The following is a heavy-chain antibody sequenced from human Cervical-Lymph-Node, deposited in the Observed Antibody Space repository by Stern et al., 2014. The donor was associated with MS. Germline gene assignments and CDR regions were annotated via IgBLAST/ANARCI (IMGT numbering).Heavy chain of an antibody. J-gene: IGHJ5*02. CDR1: GFPFSSYA. V-gene: IGHV3-23*04. Sequence: VQLVQSGGGLVQPGGSLRLSCAVSGFPFSSYAMTWVRQAPGKGLEWVSGSGGYGGTHYADSVRCRFTISRDNSQNMLYLQMDNLRAEDTAIYYCGRDLHYWTADAWGQGTLVTVSS. CDR2: GSGGYGGT. CDR3: GRDLHYWTADA. D-gene: IGHD1-1*01.